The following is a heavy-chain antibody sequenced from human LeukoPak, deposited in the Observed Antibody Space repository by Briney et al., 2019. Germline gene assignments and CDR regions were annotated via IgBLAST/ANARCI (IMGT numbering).Heavy chain of an antibody. J-gene: IGHJ4*02. CDR3: GKRGAPTIHY. CDR2: ISYDGSNK. Sequence: GGSLRLSCAASGFTFSSYGMHWVRQAPGKGLGWVAVISYDGSNKYYADSVKGRFTISRDNSKNTLYLQMNSLRAEDTAVYYCGKRGAPTIHYGGREPWSPSPQ. V-gene: IGHV3-30*18. D-gene: IGHD5-12*01. CDR1: GFTFSSYG.